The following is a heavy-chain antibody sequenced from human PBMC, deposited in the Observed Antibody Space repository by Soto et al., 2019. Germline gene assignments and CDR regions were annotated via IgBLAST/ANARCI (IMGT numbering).Heavy chain of an antibody. CDR1: GFTFSGSA. V-gene: IGHV3-73*01. D-gene: IGHD6-19*01. J-gene: IGHJ4*02. Sequence: EVRMVESGGGLVQPGEPLKLSCAGSGFTFSGSAMHWFRQVSGQGLAWGGRIRSEAKSYATAYGASVKGRFTISRDDSENTADLQMNSVKMEVTAVYYCTRWAVAGPPFDYWGQGTLVNVSS. CDR2: IRSEAKSYAT. CDR3: TRWAVAGPPFDY.